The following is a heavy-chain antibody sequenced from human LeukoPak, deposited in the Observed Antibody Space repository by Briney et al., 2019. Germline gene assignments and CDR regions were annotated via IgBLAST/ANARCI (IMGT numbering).Heavy chain of an antibody. J-gene: IGHJ3*02. V-gene: IGHV3-23*01. CDR2: ITGAGHT. Sequence: PGGSLRLSCAASGFTFSFYGMNWVRQAPGKGREWVSGITGAGHTYYADSVKGRFTISRDNSKNTLYLQMNSLRAEDTAVYYCAKDPVDSFLGAFDIWGQGTMVTVSS. CDR1: GFTFSFYG. D-gene: IGHD3-22*01. CDR3: AKDPVDSFLGAFDI.